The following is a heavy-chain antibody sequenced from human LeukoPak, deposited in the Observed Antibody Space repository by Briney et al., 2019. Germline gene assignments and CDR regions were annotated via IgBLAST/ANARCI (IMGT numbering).Heavy chain of an antibody. CDR2: INPNSGGT. CDR1: GFTFSDYA. CDR3: ARARDYGDYELPDY. J-gene: IGHJ4*02. V-gene: IGHV1-2*06. D-gene: IGHD4-17*01. Sequence: GGSLRLSCAASGFTFSDYAMHWVRQAPGQGLEWMGRINPNSGGTNYAQKFQGRVTMTRDTSISTAYMELSRLRSDDTAVYYCARARDYGDYELPDYWGQGTLVTVSS.